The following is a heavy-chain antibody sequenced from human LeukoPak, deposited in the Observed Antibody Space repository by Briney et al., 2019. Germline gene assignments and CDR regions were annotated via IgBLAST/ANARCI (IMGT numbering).Heavy chain of an antibody. J-gene: IGHJ4*02. V-gene: IGHV4-39*02. CDR3: AKDWAYSSGYYYFDY. Sequence: SETLSLTCTVSGGSIGSSSYYWGWIRQPPGKGLAWIGSIYYSGSTYYNPSLKSRVTISVDTSKNQFSLKLTSVTAADTAVYYCAKDWAYSSGYYYFDYWGQGTLVTVSS. CDR1: GGSIGSSSYY. D-gene: IGHD3-22*01. CDR2: IYYSGST.